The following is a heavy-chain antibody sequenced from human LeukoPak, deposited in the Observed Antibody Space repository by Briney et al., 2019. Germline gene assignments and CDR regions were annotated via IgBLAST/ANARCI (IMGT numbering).Heavy chain of an antibody. V-gene: IGHV3-23*01. Sequence: PGGSLRLSCAASGFTFSTYAMNWVRQAPGKGLEWVSAISGSGAKTYYADSVKGRFTISRDNGKNSLYLQMNSLRAEDTALYYCATAPQTYRYLGYWGQGTLVTVSS. CDR2: ISGSGAKT. CDR1: GFTFSTYA. D-gene: IGHD3-16*02. J-gene: IGHJ4*02. CDR3: ATAPQTYRYLGY.